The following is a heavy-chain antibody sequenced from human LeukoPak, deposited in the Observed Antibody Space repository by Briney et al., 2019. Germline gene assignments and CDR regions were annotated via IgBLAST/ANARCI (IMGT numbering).Heavy chain of an antibody. CDR3: ARSYSYEQYYFDY. V-gene: IGHV7-4-1*02. Sequence: ASVKVSRMASGYTFTSYAMNWVRPAPGQGLEWMGWINTNTGNATYAQGFTGRFVFSLVTSVSTAYLQISSLKAEDTAVYYCARSYSYEQYYFDYWGQGTLVTVSS. D-gene: IGHD3-22*01. CDR1: GYTFTSYA. CDR2: INTNTGNA. J-gene: IGHJ4*02.